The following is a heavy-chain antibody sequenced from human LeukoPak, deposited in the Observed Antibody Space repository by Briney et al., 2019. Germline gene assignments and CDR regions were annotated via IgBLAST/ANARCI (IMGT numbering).Heavy chain of an antibody. CDR3: AKTGLTRGCSSTSCYTRGNAFDI. CDR2: ISGSGGST. Sequence: GGSLRLSCAASGFTFSSYAMSWVRQAPGKGLEWVSAISGSGGSTYYADSVKGRFTISRDNSKNTLYLQMNSLRAEDTAVYYCAKTGLTRGCSSTSCYTRGNAFDIWGQGTMVTVSS. J-gene: IGHJ3*02. D-gene: IGHD2-2*02. CDR1: GFTFSSYA. V-gene: IGHV3-23*01.